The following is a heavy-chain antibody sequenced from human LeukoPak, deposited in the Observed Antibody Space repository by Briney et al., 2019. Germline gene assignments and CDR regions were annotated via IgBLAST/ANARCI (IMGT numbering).Heavy chain of an antibody. CDR1: GFTFSTYW. D-gene: IGHD1-26*01. Sequence: PGGSLRLSCAASGFTFSTYWMNWVRQAPGKGLVSVSRINFDGSSLGYADSVKGRFTISRDNAKNTLYLQMNSLRAEDTAVYYCARNWELDCWGQGTLVTVSS. J-gene: IGHJ4*02. CDR2: INFDGSSL. CDR3: ARNWELDC. V-gene: IGHV3-74*01.